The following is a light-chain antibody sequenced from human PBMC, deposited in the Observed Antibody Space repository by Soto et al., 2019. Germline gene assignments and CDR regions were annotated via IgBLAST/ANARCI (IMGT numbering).Light chain of an antibody. CDR3: QSYDSSLSGSYV. CDR1: SSNIGAGYD. CDR2: GNN. J-gene: IGLJ1*01. Sequence: QPVLTQRPSVSGAPGQRVTISCTGSSSNIGAGYDVHWYQRLPGTAPKVLIYGNNNRPSGVPDRFSGSKSGTSASLAITGLQAEDEADYYCQSYDSSLSGSYVFGTGTKLTVL. V-gene: IGLV1-40*01.